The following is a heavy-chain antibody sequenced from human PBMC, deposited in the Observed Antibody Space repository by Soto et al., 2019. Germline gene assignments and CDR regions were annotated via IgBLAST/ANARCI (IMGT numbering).Heavy chain of an antibody. CDR2: LYSGGAT. D-gene: IGHD3-10*01. CDR3: LRGRYGSEIH. Sequence: EVRLMESGGGLVQPGGSLRLSCAASGFIVSSNYMTWVRQAPGKGLEWVSLLYSGGATHYAASVKGRFTISSHSSQTTLFLQMNSLRTEDTATYYCLRGRYGSEIHWGQGTKVTVSS. V-gene: IGHV3-53*04. J-gene: IGHJ4*02. CDR1: GFIVSSNY.